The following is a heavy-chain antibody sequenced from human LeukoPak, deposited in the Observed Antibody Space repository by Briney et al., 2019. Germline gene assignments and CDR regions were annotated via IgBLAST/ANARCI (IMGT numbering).Heavy chain of an antibody. CDR1: GFTFSDYY. Sequence: GGSLRLSCAASGFTFSDYYMSWIRQAPGEGLEWVSYISSSGSTIYYADSVKGRFTISRDNAKNSLYLQMNSLRAEDTAVYYCARDSHSSSSDYWGQGTLVTVSS. CDR2: ISSSGSTI. D-gene: IGHD6-6*01. V-gene: IGHV3-11*01. CDR3: ARDSHSSSSDY. J-gene: IGHJ4*02.